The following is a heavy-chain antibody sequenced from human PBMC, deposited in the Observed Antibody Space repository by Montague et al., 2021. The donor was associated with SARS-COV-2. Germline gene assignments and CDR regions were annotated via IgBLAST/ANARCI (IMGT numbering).Heavy chain of an antibody. V-gene: IGHV4-39*07. CDR1: GGSISSSSYY. CDR2: IYYSGST. Sequence: SETLSLTCTVSGGSISSSSYYWGWIRQPPGKGLEWIGYIYYSGSTYYNPSLKSRVTISVDTSKNQFSLKLSSVTAADTAVYYCAGDIVVVTQTYHYGMDVWGQGTTVTVSS. D-gene: IGHD3-22*01. CDR3: AGDIVVVTQTYHYGMDV. J-gene: IGHJ6*02.